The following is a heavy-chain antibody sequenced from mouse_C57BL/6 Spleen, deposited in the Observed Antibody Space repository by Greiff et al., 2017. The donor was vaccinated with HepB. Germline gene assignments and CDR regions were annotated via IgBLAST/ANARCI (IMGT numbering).Heavy chain of an antibody. Sequence: VQLQQPGAELVQPGASVKLSCKASGYTFTSYWMQWVKQRPGQGLEWIGEIDPSDSYTNYNQKFKGKATLTVDTSSSTAYMQLSSLTSEDSAVYYCARFPYYYGSSLDYWGQGTTLTVSS. D-gene: IGHD1-1*01. CDR3: ARFPYYYGSSLDY. CDR1: GYTFTSYW. J-gene: IGHJ2*01. V-gene: IGHV1-50*01. CDR2: IDPSDSYT.